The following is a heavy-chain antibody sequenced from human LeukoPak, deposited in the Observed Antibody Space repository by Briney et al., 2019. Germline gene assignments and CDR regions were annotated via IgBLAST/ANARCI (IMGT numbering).Heavy chain of an antibody. D-gene: IGHD5-12*01. V-gene: IGHV3-48*03. Sequence: GGSLRLSCAASGFTFSSYEMNWVRQAPGKGLEWVSYISSSSSTIYYADSVKGRFTISRDNAKNSLYLQMNSLRAEDTAVYYCAREDQVATGPGYYYGMDVWGQGTTVTVSS. J-gene: IGHJ6*02. CDR3: AREDQVATGPGYYYGMDV. CDR1: GFTFSSYE. CDR2: ISSSSSTI.